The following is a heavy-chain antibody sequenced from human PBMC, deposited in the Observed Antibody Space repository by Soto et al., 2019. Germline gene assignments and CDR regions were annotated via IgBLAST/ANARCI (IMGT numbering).Heavy chain of an antibody. J-gene: IGHJ4*02. D-gene: IGHD2-15*01. CDR1: GYTFTSYG. CDR2: ISAYNGNT. CDR3: ARTDIVVVVAARPLDY. V-gene: IGHV1-18*01. Sequence: QVQLVQSGAEVKKPGASVKVSCKASGYTFTSYGISWVRQAPGQGLEWMGWISAYNGNTNYAQKLQGRVTMTTDTSTSTAYMELRSLRSDATAVYYCARTDIVVVVAARPLDYWGQGTLVTVSS.